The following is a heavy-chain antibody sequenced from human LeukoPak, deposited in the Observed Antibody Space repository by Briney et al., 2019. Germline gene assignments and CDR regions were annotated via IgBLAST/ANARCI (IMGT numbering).Heavy chain of an antibody. Sequence: GASVKVSCKASGYTFSGYYVHWVRQAPGQGLEWMGIINPSGGNTNYAQKFQGRVTMTRDTSTSTVYMELSSLRSEDTAVYYCARAAGRDGYHYYYSMDVWGKGTTVTISS. CDR3: ARAAGRDGYHYYYSMDV. V-gene: IGHV1-46*01. J-gene: IGHJ6*03. D-gene: IGHD5-24*01. CDR1: GYTFSGYY. CDR2: INPSGGNT.